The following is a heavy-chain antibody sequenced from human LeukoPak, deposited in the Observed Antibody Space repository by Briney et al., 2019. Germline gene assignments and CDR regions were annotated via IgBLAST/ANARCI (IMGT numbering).Heavy chain of an antibody. D-gene: IGHD1-26*01. V-gene: IGHV3-33*01. CDR2: IWYDGSNK. Sequence: PGGSLRLSCAASGFTFSSYGMHWVRQAPGKGLEWVAVIWYDGSNKYYADSVKGRFTISRDNAKNSLYLQMNSLRAEDTAVYYCARGEGFDPWGQGTLVTVSS. CDR1: GFTFSSYG. CDR3: ARGEGFDP. J-gene: IGHJ5*02.